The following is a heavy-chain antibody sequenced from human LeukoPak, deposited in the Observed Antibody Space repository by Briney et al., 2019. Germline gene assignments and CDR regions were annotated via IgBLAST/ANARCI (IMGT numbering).Heavy chain of an antibody. CDR3: ARDRDDYYDKSC. CDR1: GFTVSSNY. J-gene: IGHJ4*02. D-gene: IGHD3-22*01. CDR2: IYSGGST. V-gene: IGHV3-66*01. Sequence: GGSLRLSCAASGFTVSSNYMSWVRQAPGKGLEWVSVIYSGGSTYYADSVKGRFTISRDNSKNTLYLQMNSLRAEDTAVYYCARDRDDYYDKSCWGQGTLVTVSS.